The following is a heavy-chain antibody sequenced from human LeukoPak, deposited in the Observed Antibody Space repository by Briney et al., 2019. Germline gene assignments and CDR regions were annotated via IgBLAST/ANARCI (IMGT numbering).Heavy chain of an antibody. D-gene: IGHD1-26*01. CDR3: TRLSGSYLNDY. V-gene: IGHV3-73*01. J-gene: IGHJ4*02. CDR1: GFTFSGSA. CDR2: IRSKANSYAT. Sequence: GGSLRLSCAASGFTFSGSAMHWVRQASGKGLEWVGRIRSKANSYATAYAASVKGRFTISRDDSKNTAYLQTNSLKTEDTAVYYCTRLSGSYLNDYWGQGTLVTVSS.